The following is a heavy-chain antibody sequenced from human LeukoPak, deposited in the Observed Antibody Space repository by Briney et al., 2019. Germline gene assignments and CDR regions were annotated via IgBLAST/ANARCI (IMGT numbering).Heavy chain of an antibody. Sequence: GGSLRLSCAASGFTISTYGMNWVRQAPRKGLEWVSVIFGSGDSTYYADSVKGRFTISRDNSKNTLYLQMNSLRAEDTAVYYCARGWYNFDYWGQGTRVTVSS. CDR2: IFGSGDST. V-gene: IGHV3-23*01. D-gene: IGHD6-19*01. CDR3: ARGWYNFDY. J-gene: IGHJ4*02. CDR1: GFTISTYG.